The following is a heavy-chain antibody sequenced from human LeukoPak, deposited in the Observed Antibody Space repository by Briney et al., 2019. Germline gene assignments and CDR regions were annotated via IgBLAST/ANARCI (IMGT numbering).Heavy chain of an antibody. J-gene: IGHJ6*03. CDR1: GLTFSSYS. D-gene: IGHD3-22*01. Sequence: GGSLRLSCAASGLTFSSYSMTWVRQAPGKGLEWVSCISSSSSYIYYTDSVKGRFTISRDNAENSLYLQMNSLRAEDTAVYYCARLLLPADTVNYYSHYYMDVWGKGTTVTVSS. V-gene: IGHV3-21*01. CDR2: ISSSSSYI. CDR3: ARLLLPADTVNYYSHYYMDV.